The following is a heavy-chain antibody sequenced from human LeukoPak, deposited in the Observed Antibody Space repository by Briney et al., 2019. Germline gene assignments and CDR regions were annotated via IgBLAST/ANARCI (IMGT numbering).Heavy chain of an antibody. CDR1: GGTFISYA. V-gene: IGHV1-69*04. D-gene: IGHD5-18*01. Sequence: ASVKVSCKASGGTFISYAISWVRQAPGQGLEWMGRIIPIFGIANYAQKFQGRVTITADKSTSTAYMELSSLRSEDTAVYYCARSQRGYSYGYYYYYGMDVWGQGTTVTVSS. CDR2: IIPIFGIA. CDR3: ARSQRGYSYGYYYYYGMDV. J-gene: IGHJ6*02.